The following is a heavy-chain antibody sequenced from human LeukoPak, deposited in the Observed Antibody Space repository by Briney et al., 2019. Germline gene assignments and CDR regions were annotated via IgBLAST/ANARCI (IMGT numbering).Heavy chain of an antibody. CDR1: GYTFTSYY. Sequence: ASVKVSCKASGYTFTSYYMHWVRQAPGQGLEWMGIINPSGGSTSYAQKFQGRVTITADESTSTAYMELSSLRSEDTAVYYCARAYYGDPRHYYYYYMDVWGKGTTVTISS. J-gene: IGHJ6*03. CDR2: INPSGGST. V-gene: IGHV1-46*01. D-gene: IGHD4-17*01. CDR3: ARAYYGDPRHYYYYYMDV.